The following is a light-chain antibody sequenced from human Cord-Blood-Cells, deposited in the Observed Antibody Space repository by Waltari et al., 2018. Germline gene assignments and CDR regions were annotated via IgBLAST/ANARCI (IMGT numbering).Light chain of an antibody. J-gene: IGLJ1*01. CDR1: SSDVGGYTS. V-gene: IGLV2-11*01. CDR2: DVS. Sequence: QSALTQPRSVSGSSGQSVTISCTGTSSDVGGYTSVSWYQQHPGKAPKLMIYDVSKRPSGVPDRFSGSKSGNTASLTISGLQAEDEADYYCCSYAGSYTYVFGTGTKVTVL. CDR3: CSYAGSYTYV.